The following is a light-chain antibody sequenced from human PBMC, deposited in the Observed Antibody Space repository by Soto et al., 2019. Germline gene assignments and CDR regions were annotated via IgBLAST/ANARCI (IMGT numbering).Light chain of an antibody. J-gene: IGKJ1*01. Sequence: EIVLTQSPGTLSLSPGERATLSCRASQSVRSSYLAWYQQKPGQPPRLLIYDASNRATGVPDRFSGSGSGTDFTLAISRLEPEDFAVYYCQQYGGSPTFGLGTKVVIK. CDR3: QQYGGSPT. CDR2: DAS. CDR1: QSVRSSY. V-gene: IGKV3-20*01.